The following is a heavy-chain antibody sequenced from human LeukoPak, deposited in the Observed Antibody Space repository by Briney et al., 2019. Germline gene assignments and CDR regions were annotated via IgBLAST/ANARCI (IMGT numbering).Heavy chain of an antibody. V-gene: IGHV3-21*01. D-gene: IGHD5-12*01. CDR2: ISSSSSYI. Sequence: GGSLRLSCAASEFTFSSYSMNWVRQAPGKGLEWVSSISSSSSYIYYADSVKGRFTISRDNAKNSLYLQMNSLRAEDTAVYYCARVGATGFDYWGQGTLVTVSS. CDR1: EFTFSSYS. CDR3: ARVGATGFDY. J-gene: IGHJ4*02.